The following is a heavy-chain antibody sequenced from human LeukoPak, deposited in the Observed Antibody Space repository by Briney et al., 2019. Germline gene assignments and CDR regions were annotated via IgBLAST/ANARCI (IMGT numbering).Heavy chain of an antibody. V-gene: IGHV4-38-2*01. D-gene: IGHD4-17*01. J-gene: IGHJ4*02. CDR3: ARTSDLYGDYANVGLDY. CDR1: GYSISSGYY. Sequence: PSETLSLTCAVSGYSISSGYYWGWIRQPPGKGLEWIGSIYHSGSTYYNPSLKSRATISVDTPKNQLSLKLSSVTATDTAVYYCARTSDLYGDYANVGLDYWGQGTLVTVSS. CDR2: IYHSGST.